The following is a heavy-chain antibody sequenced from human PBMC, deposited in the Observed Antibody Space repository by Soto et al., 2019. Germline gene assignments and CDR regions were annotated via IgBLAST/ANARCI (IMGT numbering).Heavy chain of an antibody. CDR3: AREPKSHYDFCSGPYYYMDV. CDR1: GYTFTSYA. Sequence: ASVKVSCKASGYTFTSYAMHWVRQAPGQRLERMGWINAGNGNTKYSQKFQGRVTITRDTSASTAYMELSSLRSEDTAVYYCAREPKSHYDFCSGPYYYMDVWGKGSTVTVSS. CDR2: INAGNGNT. D-gene: IGHD3-3*01. V-gene: IGHV1-3*01. J-gene: IGHJ6*03.